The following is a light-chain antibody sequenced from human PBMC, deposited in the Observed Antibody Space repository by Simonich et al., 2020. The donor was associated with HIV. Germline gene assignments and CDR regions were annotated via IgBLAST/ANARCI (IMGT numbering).Light chain of an antibody. Sequence: QSALTQPASVSGSPGQSITISCTGTSSDVGGYNYVSWYQPHPGKAPKLMVYDVRKRPSWVSNRFSCSKSGNTASLTISGLQAEDDADYYCSSYTSSSTWVFGGGTKLTVL. J-gene: IGLJ3*02. CDR1: SSDVGGYNY. V-gene: IGLV2-14*01. CDR3: SSYTSSSTWV. CDR2: DVR.